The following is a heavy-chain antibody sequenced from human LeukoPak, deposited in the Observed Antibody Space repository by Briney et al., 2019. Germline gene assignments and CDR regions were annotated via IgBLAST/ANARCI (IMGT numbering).Heavy chain of an antibody. V-gene: IGHV4-34*01. CDR3: AGETTAAEDAFDI. D-gene: IGHD2-2*01. CDR2: INHSGST. Sequence: SETLSLTCSVYGGSFSGYFWSWIRQPPGQGLEWIGEINHSGSTNYNPSLESRVTISVETSKNQCSLKLNSVTAADTAVYYCAGETTAAEDAFDIWGQGTMVTVSS. J-gene: IGHJ3*02. CDR1: GGSFSGYF.